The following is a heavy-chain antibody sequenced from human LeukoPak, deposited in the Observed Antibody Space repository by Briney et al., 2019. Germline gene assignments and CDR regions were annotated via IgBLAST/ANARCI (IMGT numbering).Heavy chain of an antibody. CDR1: GFTFSSYG. D-gene: IGHD2-15*01. Sequence: GRSLRLSCAASGFTFSSYGMHWVRQAPGKGLEWVAVIPYDGSNKYYADSVKGRFTISRDNSKNTLYLQMNSLRAEDTAVYYCAKSGNIVVVEYFDYWGQGTLVTVSS. V-gene: IGHV3-30*18. CDR2: IPYDGSNK. CDR3: AKSGNIVVVEYFDY. J-gene: IGHJ4*02.